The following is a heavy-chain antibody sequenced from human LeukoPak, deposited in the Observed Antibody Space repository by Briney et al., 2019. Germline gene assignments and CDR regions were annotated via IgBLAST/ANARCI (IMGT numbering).Heavy chain of an antibody. CDR3: ARRVLGGYGDYFDS. CDR1: GGTFSSYA. V-gene: IGHV1-69*13. CDR2: IIPIFGTA. D-gene: IGHD4-17*01. Sequence: GASVKVSCKASGGTFSSYAISWVRQAPGQGLEWMGGIIPIFGTANYAQKFQGRVTITADESTSTAYMELSSLRSEDTAVYYCARRVLGGYGDYFDSWGQGILVTVSS. J-gene: IGHJ4*02.